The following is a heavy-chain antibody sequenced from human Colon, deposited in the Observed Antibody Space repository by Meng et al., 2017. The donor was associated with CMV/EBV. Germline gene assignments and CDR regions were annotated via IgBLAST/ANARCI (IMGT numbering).Heavy chain of an antibody. V-gene: IGHV1-2*02. CDR3: ATFGGDFDY. J-gene: IGHJ4*02. CDR1: GYTFNGYF. Sequence: QVPPVQSGAGVKEPGALVKVSCKTSGYTFNGYFMHWVRQAPGQGLEWMGWINPVTGDTSYAQKFQVRVTMTRDTSISTAYMELSSLRSDDTAVYYCATFGGDFDYWGQGTLVTVSS. CDR2: INPVTGDT. D-gene: IGHD3-3*01.